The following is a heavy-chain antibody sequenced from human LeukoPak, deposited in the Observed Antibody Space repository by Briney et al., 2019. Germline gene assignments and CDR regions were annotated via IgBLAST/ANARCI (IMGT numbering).Heavy chain of an antibody. Sequence: ASVKVSCKASGYTFTSYDINWVRQATGQGLEWMGWMNPNSGNTGYAQKFQGRVTMTRNTSISTAYMELSRLRSDDTAVYYCARVWWHTNWFDPWGQGTLVTVSS. CDR1: GYTFTSYD. V-gene: IGHV1-8*01. J-gene: IGHJ5*02. D-gene: IGHD4/OR15-4a*01. CDR3: ARVWWHTNWFDP. CDR2: MNPNSGNT.